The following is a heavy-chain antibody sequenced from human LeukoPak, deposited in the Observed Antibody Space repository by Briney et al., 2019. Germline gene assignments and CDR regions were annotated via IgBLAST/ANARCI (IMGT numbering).Heavy chain of an antibody. CDR1: GFSVSGNY. CDR3: ARGLRTLFYFDF. V-gene: IGHV3-66*01. J-gene: IGHJ4*02. Sequence: GGSLRLSCAASGFSVSGNYVSWVRQAPGKGLEWVSIVYSGGSTYYADSVKGRFTISRDTSKNTVYLQMNSLRAEDTAVYYCARGLRTLFYFDFWGQGTLVTVSS. CDR2: VYSGGST.